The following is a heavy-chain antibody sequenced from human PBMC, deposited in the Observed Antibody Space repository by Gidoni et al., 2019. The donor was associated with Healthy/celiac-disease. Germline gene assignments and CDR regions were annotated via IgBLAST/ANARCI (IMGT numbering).Heavy chain of an antibody. V-gene: IGHV3-30-3*01. D-gene: IGHD2-15*01. CDR2: ISYDGSNK. CDR1: GFTFSSYA. J-gene: IGHJ4*02. Sequence: QVQLVESGGGVVQPGRSLRLSCAASGFTFSSYAMHWVRQATGKGLEWVAVISYDGSNKYYADSVKGRFTISRDNSKNTLYLQMNSLRAEDTAVYYCARPPQDCSGGSCYYFDYWGQGTLVTVSS. CDR3: ARPPQDCSGGSCYYFDY.